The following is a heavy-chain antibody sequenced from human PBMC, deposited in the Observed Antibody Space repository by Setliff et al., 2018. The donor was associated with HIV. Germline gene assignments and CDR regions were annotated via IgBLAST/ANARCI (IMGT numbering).Heavy chain of an antibody. CDR2: INSDGSST. V-gene: IGHV3-74*01. Sequence: PGGSLRLSCAASGFTFSSYWMHWVRQAPGKGLVWVSRINSDGSSTSYADSVKGRFTISRDNAKNTLYLQMNSLRAEDTAVYYCARGKGPYNFWSGYDTHYFDYWGQGTLVTVSS. CDR1: GFTFSSYW. D-gene: IGHD3-3*01. CDR3: ARGKGPYNFWSGYDTHYFDY. J-gene: IGHJ4*02.